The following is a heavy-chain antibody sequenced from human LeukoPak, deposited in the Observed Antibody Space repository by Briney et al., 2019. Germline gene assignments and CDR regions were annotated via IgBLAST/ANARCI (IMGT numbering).Heavy chain of an antibody. CDR3: ASDVDGGNPFDN. CDR2: IKKKTDGGTT. CDR1: GFTFSNAL. J-gene: IGHJ4*02. V-gene: IGHV3-15*01. D-gene: IGHD4-23*01. Sequence: GGSLRLSCAASGFTFSNALMSWVRQAPGRGLEWVGRIKKKTDGGTTDYAAPLKDRFTISRDDSKNTLYLQMNSLKTEDSAFYYCASDVDGGNPFDNWSQGTLVTVSS.